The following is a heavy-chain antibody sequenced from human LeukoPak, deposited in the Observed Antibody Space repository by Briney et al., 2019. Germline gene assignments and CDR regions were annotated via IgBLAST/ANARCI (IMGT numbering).Heavy chain of an antibody. Sequence: PGGSLRLSCAASGFTFSSYGMHWVRQAPGKGLEWVAFIRYDGSNKYYADSVKGRFTISRDNSKNTLYLQMNSLRAEDTAVYYCARDKDGAIVVAVAATPGVFDYWGQGTLVTVSS. CDR1: GFTFSSYG. J-gene: IGHJ4*02. D-gene: IGHD2-15*01. V-gene: IGHV3-30*02. CDR2: IRYDGSNK. CDR3: ARDKDGAIVVAVAATPGVFDY.